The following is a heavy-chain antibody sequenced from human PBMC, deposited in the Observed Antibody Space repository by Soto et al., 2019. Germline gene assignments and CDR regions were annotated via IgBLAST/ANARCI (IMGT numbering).Heavy chain of an antibody. V-gene: IGHV3-15*07. CDR3: TSRIRTTNDN. CDR2: VKTKAEGATT. D-gene: IGHD1-1*01. J-gene: IGHJ4*02. CDR1: GFPFTTVW. Sequence: EVQLVESGGGLLKPGESLRLSCVASGFPFTTVWMNWVRQAPGKGPEWLGRVKTKAEGATTDYAAPAKGRFTILRDDSINTVYLQMTSLRIEDTALYYCTSRIRTTNDNWGQGTLVTVSS.